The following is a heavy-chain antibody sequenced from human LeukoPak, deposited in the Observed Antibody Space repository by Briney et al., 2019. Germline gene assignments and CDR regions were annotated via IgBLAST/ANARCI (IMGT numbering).Heavy chain of an antibody. D-gene: IGHD4-11*01. CDR1: GGTFSSYA. CDR2: IIPIFGTA. CDR3: ARGPLTVTAYYYYYMDV. V-gene: IGHV1-69*05. Sequence: SVKVSCKASGGTFSSYAISWVRQAPGQGLEWMGRIIPIFGTANYAQKFQGGVTITTDESTSTAYMELSSLRSEDTAVYYCARGPLTVTAYYYYYMDVWGKGTTVTVSS. J-gene: IGHJ6*03.